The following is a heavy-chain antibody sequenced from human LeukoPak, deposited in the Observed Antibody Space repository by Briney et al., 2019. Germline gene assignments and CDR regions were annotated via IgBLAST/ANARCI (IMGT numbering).Heavy chain of an antibody. V-gene: IGHV3-53*01. CDR1: GFTVSGNY. CDR2: IHRGGNT. J-gene: IGHJ4*02. Sequence: GGSLRLSCAASGFTVSGNYMSWVRQAPGKGLEWLSVIHRGGNTYYADSVKGRFTISRDNSKNTLYLQMNSLRAEDTAVYYCARTGGYSYGYSDYFDYWGQGTLVTVSS. CDR3: ARTGGYSYGYSDYFDY. D-gene: IGHD5-18*01.